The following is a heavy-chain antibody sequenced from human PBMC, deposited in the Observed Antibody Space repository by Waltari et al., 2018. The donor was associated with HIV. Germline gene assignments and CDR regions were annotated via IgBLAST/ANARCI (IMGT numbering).Heavy chain of an antibody. CDR1: GYTFTRYD. J-gene: IGHJ6*02. CDR3: ARSYDYGGNPIYYGMDV. V-gene: IGHV1-8*02. D-gene: IGHD4-17*01. CDR2: MNPNSGNT. Sequence: QVQLVQSGAEVKKPGASVKVSCKASGYTFTRYDINCVRQATGQGLEWMGWMNPNSGNTGYAQKFQGRVTMTRNTSISTAYMELSSLRSEDTAVYYCARSYDYGGNPIYYGMDVWGQGTTVTVSS.